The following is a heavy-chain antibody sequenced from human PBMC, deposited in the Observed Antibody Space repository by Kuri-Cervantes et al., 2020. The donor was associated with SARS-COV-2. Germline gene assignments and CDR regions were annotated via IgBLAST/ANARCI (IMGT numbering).Heavy chain of an antibody. Sequence: GGSLRLSCAASGFTFTDYWMSWVRQAPGKGLEWVGNVRPDGNSKGYVDAVKGRFTISRDNSKNTLYLQMNSLRPEDTAVYYCAKASPTSYSSGWYAHYWGQGTLVTVSS. J-gene: IGHJ4*02. CDR1: GFTFTDYW. D-gene: IGHD6-19*01. CDR3: AKASPTSYSSGWYAHY. V-gene: IGHV3-7*03. CDR2: VRPDGNSK.